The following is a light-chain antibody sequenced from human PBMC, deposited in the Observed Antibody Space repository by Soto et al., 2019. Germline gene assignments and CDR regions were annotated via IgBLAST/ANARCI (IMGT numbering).Light chain of an antibody. J-gene: IGKJ1*01. Sequence: DIQMTQSPASLSASVGDRVTITCRTSQDISNYLAWYQQKPGKVPKLLIYAASSLRSGVPSRFTASAFGTDFTLTISSLQPEDVATYYCQHYGRAPAPWTFGQGTKVDNK. CDR3: QHYGRAPAPWT. V-gene: IGKV1-27*01. CDR1: QDISNY. CDR2: AAS.